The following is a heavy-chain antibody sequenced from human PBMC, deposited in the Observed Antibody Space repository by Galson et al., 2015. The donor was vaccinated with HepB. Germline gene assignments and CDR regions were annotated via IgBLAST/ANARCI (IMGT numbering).Heavy chain of an antibody. CDR3: ARGEDIVPTIYYFDS. V-gene: IGHV3-66*02. J-gene: IGHJ4*02. D-gene: IGHD5-12*01. CDR1: GFTVSSNY. CDR2: IYSGGST. Sequence: SLRLSCAASGFTVSSNYMNWVRQAPGKGLEWVSVIYSGGSTYYADSVKGRFTTSRDNSKNTLYLQMSSLRVEDTAVYYCARGEDIVPTIYYFDSWGQGTLVTVSS.